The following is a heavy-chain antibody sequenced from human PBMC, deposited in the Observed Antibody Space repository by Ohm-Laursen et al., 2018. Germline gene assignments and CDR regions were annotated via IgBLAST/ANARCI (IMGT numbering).Heavy chain of an antibody. CDR2: ISSSGSTI. Sequence: SLRLSCSASGFTFGDYGMSWVRQAPGKGLEWVSYISSSGSTIYYADSVKGRFTISRDNAKNSLYLQMNSLRAEDTAVYYCARDIFSSGWYLGWGQGTLVTVSS. V-gene: IGHV3-11*01. D-gene: IGHD6-19*01. J-gene: IGHJ4*02. CDR3: ARDIFSSGWYLG. CDR1: GFTFGDYG.